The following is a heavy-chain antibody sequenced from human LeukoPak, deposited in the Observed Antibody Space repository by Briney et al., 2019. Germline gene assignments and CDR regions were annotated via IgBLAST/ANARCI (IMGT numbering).Heavy chain of an antibody. CDR2: IYPGDSDT. CDR3: ARRSGSCMIEY. Sequence: GESLKISCKGSGYSFTDYWIGWVRQRPGKGLEWMGMIYPGDSDTRYSPSFQGQVTISADKSISTAHLQWSSLKASDTAMYFCARRSGSCMIEYWGQGTLVTVSS. CDR1: GYSFTDYW. J-gene: IGHJ4*02. V-gene: IGHV5-51*01. D-gene: IGHD2-2*01.